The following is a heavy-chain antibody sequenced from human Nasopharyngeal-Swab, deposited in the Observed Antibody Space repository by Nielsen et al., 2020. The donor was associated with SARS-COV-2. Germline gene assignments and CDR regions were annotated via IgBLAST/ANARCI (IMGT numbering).Heavy chain of an antibody. CDR3: TTLYSNYAFYYYYMDV. V-gene: IGHV3-15*01. Sequence: GESLKISCAASGFTFSNAWMSWVRQAPGKGLEWVGRIKSKTDGGTTDYAAPVKGRFTISRDDSKNTLYLQMNSLKTEDIAVYYCTTLYSNYAFYYYYMDVWGKGTTVTVSS. CDR1: GFTFSNAW. CDR2: IKSKTDGGTT. D-gene: IGHD4-11*01. J-gene: IGHJ6*03.